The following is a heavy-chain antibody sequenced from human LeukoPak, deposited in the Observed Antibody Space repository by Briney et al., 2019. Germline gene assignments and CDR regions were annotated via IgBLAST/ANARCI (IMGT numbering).Heavy chain of an antibody. CDR3: ESARYSYGTYFDY. CDR1: GGSFSGYY. D-gene: IGHD5-18*01. J-gene: IGHJ4*02. V-gene: IGHV4-34*01. Sequence: SETLSLTCTVYGGSFSGYYWSWIRQPPGKGLEWIGEINHSGSTNYNPSLKSRVTMSVDTSKNQFSLKLSSVTAADTAVYYCESARYSYGTYFDYWGQGTLVTVSS. CDR2: INHSGST.